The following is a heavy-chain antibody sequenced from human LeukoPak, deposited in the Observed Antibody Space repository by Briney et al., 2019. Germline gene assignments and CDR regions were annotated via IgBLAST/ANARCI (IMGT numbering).Heavy chain of an antibody. CDR3: ARRDYYDSSGYYWYFDL. CDR2: IYYSGST. V-gene: IGHV4-59*01. D-gene: IGHD3-22*01. Sequence: PSETLSLTCTVSGGSISSYYWSWIRQPPGKGLEWIGYIYYSGSTDYNPSLKSRVTISVDTSKNQFSLKLSSVTAADTAVYYCARRDYYDSSGYYWYFDLWGRGTLVTVTS. CDR1: GGSISSYY. J-gene: IGHJ2*01.